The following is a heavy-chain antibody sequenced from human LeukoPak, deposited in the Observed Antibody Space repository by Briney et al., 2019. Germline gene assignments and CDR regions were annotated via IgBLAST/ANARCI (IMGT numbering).Heavy chain of an antibody. CDR1: GYTFTSYY. CDR2: INPSGGST. CDR3: ARDLAAWYGWFDP. J-gene: IGHJ5*02. V-gene: IGHV1-46*01. D-gene: IGHD6-6*01. Sequence: ASVKVSCKASGYTFTSYYMHWVRQAPGQGLEWMGIINPSGGSTSYAQKFQGRVTMTRDMSTSTVYMELSSLRSDDTAVYYCARDLAAWYGWFDPWGQGTLVTVSS.